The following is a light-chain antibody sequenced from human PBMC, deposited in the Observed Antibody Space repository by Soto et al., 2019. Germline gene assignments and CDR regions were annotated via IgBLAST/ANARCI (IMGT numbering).Light chain of an antibody. CDR2: AAS. CDR1: QSITSY. V-gene: IGKV1-39*01. CDR3: QQSYSTPFT. Sequence: DIQMTQSPSSLSASVGDRVTITCRASQSITSYLNWYQQKPGKVPNLLIFAASSLQNGVASRFSGSGSGTDFTLTISSLQPEDFATYYCQQSYSTPFTFGPGTKVDIK. J-gene: IGKJ3*01.